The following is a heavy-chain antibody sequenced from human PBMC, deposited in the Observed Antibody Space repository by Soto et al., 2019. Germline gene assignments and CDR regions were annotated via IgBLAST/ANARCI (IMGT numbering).Heavy chain of an antibody. D-gene: IGHD2-15*01. CDR3: ARENCSGGSCQKVWFDP. CDR1: GGSISSYY. J-gene: IGHJ5*02. V-gene: IGHV4-59*01. Sequence: LSLTCTVSGGSISSYYWSWIRQPPGKGLEWIGYIYYSGSTNYNPSLKSRDTISVDTSKNQFSLKLSSVTAADTAVYYCARENCSGGSCQKVWFDPWGQGTLVTVSS. CDR2: IYYSGST.